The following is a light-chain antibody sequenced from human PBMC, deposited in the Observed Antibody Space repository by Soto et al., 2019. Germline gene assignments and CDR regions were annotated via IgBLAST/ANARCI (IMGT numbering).Light chain of an antibody. CDR1: YSNVGMNT. CDR2: NDD. V-gene: IGLV1-44*01. Sequence: QSVLTQPPSVSGTPGQRVTISCSGTYSNVGMNTVSWYQHLPGTAPKLLIDNDDRRPDPGVPARFSGSKSGTSASLAISGLQSEDEAHYFCASWDDSLRAPVFGGGTKLTVL. CDR3: ASWDDSLRAPV. J-gene: IGLJ2*01.